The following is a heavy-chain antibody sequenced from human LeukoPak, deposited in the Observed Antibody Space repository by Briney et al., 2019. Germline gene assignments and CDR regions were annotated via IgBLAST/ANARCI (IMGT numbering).Heavy chain of an antibody. Sequence: GGSLRLSCAASGFTFSSYAMSWVRQAPGKGLEWVSDISDSGGSTYYADSVKGRFTFSGNNSENTLYLQMNSLRAEDTAVYYCAKEMAYCGGDCYSWVGTFYCWGQGTLVTVAS. J-gene: IGHJ4*02. D-gene: IGHD2-21*02. V-gene: IGHV3-23*01. CDR3: AKEMAYCGGDCYSWVGTFYC. CDR1: GFTFSSYA. CDR2: ISDSGGST.